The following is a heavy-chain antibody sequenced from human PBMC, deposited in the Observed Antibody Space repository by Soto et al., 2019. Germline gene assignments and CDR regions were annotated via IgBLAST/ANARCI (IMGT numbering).Heavy chain of an antibody. Sequence: QVQLQESGPGLVTTSQTLSLTCTVSGGSITSGGYYWSWIRQLPGKGLEWIGYIYYSGSTYFNPSLKNRVTISVDTSKNQFSLKVSSVTAADTAVYYCARSYTATTEANWFDPWGQGALVTVSS. V-gene: IGHV4-31*03. CDR2: IYYSGST. J-gene: IGHJ5*02. CDR1: GGSITSGGYY. CDR3: ARSYTATTEANWFDP. D-gene: IGHD4-4*01.